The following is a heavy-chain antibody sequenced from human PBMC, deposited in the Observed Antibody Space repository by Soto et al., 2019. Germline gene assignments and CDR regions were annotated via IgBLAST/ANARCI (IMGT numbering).Heavy chain of an antibody. J-gene: IGHJ4*02. D-gene: IGHD6-6*01. Sequence: GGSLRLSCAASGFTFSSYAMHWVRQAPGKGLEWVAVISYDGSNKYYADSVKGRFTISRDNSKNTLYLQMNSLRAEDTAVYCCATEQLVDFDYWGQGTLVTVSS. CDR3: ATEQLVDFDY. CDR1: GFTFSSYA. CDR2: ISYDGSNK. V-gene: IGHV3-30-3*01.